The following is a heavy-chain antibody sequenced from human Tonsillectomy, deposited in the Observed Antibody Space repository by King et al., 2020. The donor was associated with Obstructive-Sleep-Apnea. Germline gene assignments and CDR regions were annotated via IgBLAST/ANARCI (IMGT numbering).Heavy chain of an antibody. Sequence: VQLVESGGGLVQPGGSLRLSCAASGFTVTTNYIIWVRQAPEKGLEWVSVIYRSGNTYYADSVRGRFTISRHNSKNTVYLQMNSLRAEDTAVYYCAGVTMMSSGYALDVWGQGTTVTVSS. CDR3: AGVTMMSSGYALDV. V-gene: IGHV3-53*04. J-gene: IGHJ6*02. D-gene: IGHD3-22*01. CDR1: GFTVTTNY. CDR2: IYRSGNT.